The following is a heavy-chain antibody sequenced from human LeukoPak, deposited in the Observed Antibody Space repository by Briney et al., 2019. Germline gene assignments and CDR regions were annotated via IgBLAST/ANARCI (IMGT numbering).Heavy chain of an antibody. CDR1: GYTFTGYY. V-gene: IGHV1-2*02. CDR3: ARGGSGSYFSWLDP. J-gene: IGHJ5*02. CDR2: INPNSGGT. D-gene: IGHD3-10*01. Sequence: ASVKVSCTASGYTFTGYYIHWVPQAPGQGLECMGWINPNSGGTNYAQKFQSRVTMTRDTSISTAYMELSRLRFDDTAVYYCARGGSGSYFSWLDPWGQGTLVTVSS.